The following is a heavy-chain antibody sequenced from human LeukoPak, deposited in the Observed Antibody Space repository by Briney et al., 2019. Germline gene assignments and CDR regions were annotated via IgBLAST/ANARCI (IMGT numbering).Heavy chain of an antibody. V-gene: IGHV4-59*08. J-gene: IGHJ4*02. CDR3: ARQWGRWLQVDY. D-gene: IGHD5-24*01. CDR1: GGSISSYY. CDR2: IYYSGST. Sequence: PSETLSLTCAVSGGSISSYYWSWIRQPPGKGLEWIGYIYYSGSTNYNPSLKSRVTISVDTSKNQFSLKLSSVTAADTAVYYCARQWGRWLQVDYWGQGTLVTVSS.